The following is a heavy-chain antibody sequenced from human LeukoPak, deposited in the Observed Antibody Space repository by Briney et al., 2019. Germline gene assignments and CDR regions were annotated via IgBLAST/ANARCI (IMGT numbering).Heavy chain of an antibody. CDR1: GYTFTGYY. CDR3: ARAYYYGSGSYGFDP. D-gene: IGHD3-10*01. Sequence: ASVKVSCKASGYTFTGYYMHWVRQAPGQGLEWMGWINPNSGGTNYAQKFQGWVTMTRDTSISTAYMELSRLRSDDTAVYYCARAYYYGSGSYGFDPWGQGTLVTVSS. V-gene: IGHV1-2*04. CDR2: INPNSGGT. J-gene: IGHJ5*02.